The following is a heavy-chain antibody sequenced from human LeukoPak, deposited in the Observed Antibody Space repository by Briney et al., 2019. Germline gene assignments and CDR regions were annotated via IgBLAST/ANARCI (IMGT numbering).Heavy chain of an antibody. CDR3: ARSCSGGSCLYY. V-gene: IGHV4-4*09. CDR2: IYTSGST. Sequence: SETLSLTCTVSGGSISSYYWSWIRQPPGKGLEWIGYIYTSGSTNYNPSLKSRVTISVDTSKNQFSLKLSSVTAADTAVYYCARSCSGGSCLYYWGQGTQVTVSS. CDR1: GGSISSYY. D-gene: IGHD2-15*01. J-gene: IGHJ4*02.